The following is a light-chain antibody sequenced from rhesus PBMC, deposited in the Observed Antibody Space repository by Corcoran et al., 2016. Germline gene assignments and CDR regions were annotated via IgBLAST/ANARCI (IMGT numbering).Light chain of an antibody. Sequence: DIQMTQSPSSLSASVGDRVTITCRASENVNNYLNWYQQKPGKAPKLLIYKASILQSEAPSRFSGTGSGTDYTFTISSLQPEDVATYYCQHGYGTPWTFGQGTKVEIK. V-gene: IGKV1-74*01. CDR3: QHGYGTPWT. CDR2: KAS. J-gene: IGKJ1*01. CDR1: ENVNNY.